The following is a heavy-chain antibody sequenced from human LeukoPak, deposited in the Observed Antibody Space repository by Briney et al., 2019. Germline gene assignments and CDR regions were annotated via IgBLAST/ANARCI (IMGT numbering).Heavy chain of an antibody. D-gene: IGHD3-16*02. CDR3: ARDGGYYDYVWGSYRYPDYFDY. Sequence: ASVKVSCKASGYTFSNYYILWVRQAPGQGLEWMGIINPSGGNTTYAQKFQGRVTMTRDMSTSTVYMELSSLRSEDTALYYCARDGGYYDYVWGSYRYPDYFDYWGQGTLVTVSP. V-gene: IGHV1-46*01. J-gene: IGHJ4*02. CDR1: GYTFSNYY. CDR2: INPSGGNT.